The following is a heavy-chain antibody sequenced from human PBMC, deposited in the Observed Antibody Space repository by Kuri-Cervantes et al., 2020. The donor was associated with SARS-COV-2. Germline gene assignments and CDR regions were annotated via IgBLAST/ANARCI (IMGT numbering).Heavy chain of an antibody. J-gene: IGHJ4*02. V-gene: IGHV3-7*03. Sequence: GESLKIPCAASGFTFSSYWMTWVRQAPGKGLDWVANVRQDGRDKYYGDSVKGRFTISRDNTKNSLYLQMDSLTAEDTAVYYCARYCTSISCESAIDFWGQGTLVTVSS. D-gene: IGHD2-2*01. CDR1: GFTFSSYW. CDR3: ARYCTSISCESAIDF. CDR2: VRQDGRDK.